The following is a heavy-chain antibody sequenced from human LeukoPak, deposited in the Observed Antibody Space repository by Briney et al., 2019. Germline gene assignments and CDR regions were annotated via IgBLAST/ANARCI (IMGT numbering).Heavy chain of an antibody. CDR1: GYTFNNYG. J-gene: IGHJ4*02. V-gene: IGHV1-18*01. CDR3: ARDFGGFGYYFDY. Sequence: ASVKVSCKASGYTFNNYGVSWVRQAPGQGLEWAGWISAYNGKTNHAQEFQGRVTLTIDTSTSTAYMELRSLRSDDTAIYYCARDFGGFGYYFDYGGQGTLVTVSS. D-gene: IGHD3-10*01. CDR2: ISAYNGKT.